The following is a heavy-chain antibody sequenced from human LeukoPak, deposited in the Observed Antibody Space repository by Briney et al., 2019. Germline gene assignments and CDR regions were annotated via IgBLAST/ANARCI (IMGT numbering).Heavy chain of an antibody. J-gene: IGHJ4*02. CDR2: INHSGST. CDR3: ARVEQQLARGHD. Sequence: PSETLSLTCAVYSGSFSGSFSGYYWSWIRQPPGKGLEWIGEINHSGSTNYNPSLKSRVTISVDTSKNQFSLKRSSVTAADTAMYYCARVEQQLARGHDWGQGTLVTVSS. CDR1: SGSFSGSFSGYY. D-gene: IGHD6-13*01. V-gene: IGHV4-34*01.